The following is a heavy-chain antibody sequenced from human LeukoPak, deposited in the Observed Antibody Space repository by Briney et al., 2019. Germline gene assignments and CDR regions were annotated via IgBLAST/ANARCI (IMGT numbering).Heavy chain of an antibody. CDR1: GGSISSSNW. D-gene: IGHD1-26*01. V-gene: IGHV4-4*02. CDR3: ARGQGATVPQVGKNWFDP. Sequence: SGTLSLTCAVSGGSISSSNWWSWVRQPPGKGLEWIGEIYHRGSTNYNPSLKSRVTISVDKPKNQFSLKLISVTVADTAIYYCARGQGATVPQVGKNWFDPWGQGTRVTVSS. CDR2: IYHRGST. J-gene: IGHJ5*02.